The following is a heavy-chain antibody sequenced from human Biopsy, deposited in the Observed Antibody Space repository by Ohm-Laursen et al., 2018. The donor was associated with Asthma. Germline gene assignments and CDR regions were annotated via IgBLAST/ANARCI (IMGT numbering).Heavy chain of an antibody. J-gene: IGHJ4*02. Sequence: SVKVSCKSLGGTFNTYVIGWVRQAPGQGLEWMGGVNSVFGTTTYPQKFQDRVTITADDSTSTVYMELSSLRSEDTAMYYCARKAGSCISRTCYSLDFWGQGTLVTVSS. CDR3: ARKAGSCISRTCYSLDF. D-gene: IGHD2-2*01. CDR2: VNSVFGTT. CDR1: GGTFNTYV. V-gene: IGHV1-69*13.